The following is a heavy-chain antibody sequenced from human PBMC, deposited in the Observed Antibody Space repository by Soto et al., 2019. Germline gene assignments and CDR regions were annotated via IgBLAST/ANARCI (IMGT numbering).Heavy chain of an antibody. D-gene: IGHD6-19*01. CDR1: GGTFSSYA. V-gene: IGHV1-69*13. CDR3: ARQGSIAVAGTATYYYYGMDV. J-gene: IGHJ6*02. Sequence: RASVKVSCKASGGTFSSYAISWVRQAPGQGLEWMGGIIPIFGTANYAQKFQGRVTITADESTSTAYMGLSSLRSEDTAVYYCARQGSIAVAGTATYYYYGMDVWGQGTPVTVYS. CDR2: IIPIFGTA.